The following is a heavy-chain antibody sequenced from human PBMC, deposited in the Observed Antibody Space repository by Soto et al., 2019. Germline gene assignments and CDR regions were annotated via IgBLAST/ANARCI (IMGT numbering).Heavy chain of an antibody. J-gene: IGHJ6*02. D-gene: IGHD1-1*01. CDR2: INPNSGGT. Sequence: ASVKVSCKASGYTFTGYYMHWVRQAPGQGLEWMGWINPNSGGTNYAQKFQGWVTMTRDTSISTAYMELSRLRSDDTAVYYCARDGRETGTPNYYYYYGMDVWGQGTTVPVSS. V-gene: IGHV1-2*04. CDR1: GYTFTGYY. CDR3: ARDGRETGTPNYYYYYGMDV.